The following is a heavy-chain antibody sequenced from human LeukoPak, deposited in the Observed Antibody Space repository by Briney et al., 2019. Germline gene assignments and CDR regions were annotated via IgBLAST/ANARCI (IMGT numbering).Heavy chain of an antibody. Sequence: PGGSLRLSCAASGFTFSSHSMNWVRQAPGKGLEWVSSISSTSTHIYYADSVKGRFTISRDNAKNSLSLQMNSLRVEDTAVYYCARDHCRSSTCYGFRSAFDIWGQGTMVTVSS. D-gene: IGHD2-2*01. CDR2: ISSTSTHI. CDR3: ARDHCRSSTCYGFRSAFDI. V-gene: IGHV3-21*01. J-gene: IGHJ3*02. CDR1: GFTFSSHS.